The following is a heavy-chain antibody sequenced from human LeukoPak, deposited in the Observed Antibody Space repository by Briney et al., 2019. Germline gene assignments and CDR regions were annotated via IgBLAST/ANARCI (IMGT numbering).Heavy chain of an antibody. CDR2: ILYDGNNK. V-gene: IGHV3-30*18. CDR3: AKDRLFGSGLNGPHYYYCMDV. D-gene: IGHD1-26*01. J-gene: IGHJ6*02. Sequence: PGGSLRLSCAASDFSFSNYGMHWVRQAPGKGLEWVAVILYDGNNKHYAESVKGRFTISRDNSNNMLYLQMNSLRPEDTAVYYCAKDRLFGSGLNGPHYYYCMDVWGQGTTVTVSS. CDR1: DFSFSNYG.